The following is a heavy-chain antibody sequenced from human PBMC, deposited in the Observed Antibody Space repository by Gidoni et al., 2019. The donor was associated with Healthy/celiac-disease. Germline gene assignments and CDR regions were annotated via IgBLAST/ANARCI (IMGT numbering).Heavy chain of an antibody. V-gene: IGHV3-30-3*01. CDR3: ARDQSGYDGSGYFDY. J-gene: IGHJ4*02. CDR1: GFTFSSYA. D-gene: IGHD5-12*01. CDR2: ISYDGSNK. Sequence: QVQLVESGGGVVQPGRSLRLSCAASGFTFSSYAMHWVRQAPGKGLEWVAVISYDGSNKYYADSVKGRFTISRDNSKNTLYLQMNSLRAEDTAVYYCARDQSGYDGSGYFDYWGQGTLVTVSS.